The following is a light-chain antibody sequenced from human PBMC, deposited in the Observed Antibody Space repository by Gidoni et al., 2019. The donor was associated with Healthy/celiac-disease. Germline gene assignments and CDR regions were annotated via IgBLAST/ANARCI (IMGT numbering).Light chain of an antibody. Sequence: QSALTQPASVSVSPGQSLTISCTGTISDVGGYNYVSWYQQHPGKAPKLMIYEVSNRPSGVSNRFSGSKSGNTAALTISGLQAEDEADYYCSSYTSRSTWVFGGGTKLTVL. J-gene: IGLJ3*02. CDR2: EVS. CDR3: SSYTSRSTWV. V-gene: IGLV2-14*01. CDR1: ISDVGGYNY.